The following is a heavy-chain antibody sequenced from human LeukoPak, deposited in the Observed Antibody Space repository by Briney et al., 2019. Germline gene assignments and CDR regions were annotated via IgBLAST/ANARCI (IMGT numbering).Heavy chain of an antibody. Sequence: ASVKVSCKASAYPFSIYGISWVRQAPRQGLEWMGWISVHNGNTNYAQKLQGRVTMTTDTSTSTAYMELRSLRSDDTAVYYCARDLSDYWGQGTLVTVSS. CDR1: AYPFSIYG. J-gene: IGHJ4*02. CDR3: ARDLSDY. CDR2: ISVHNGNT. V-gene: IGHV1-18*04.